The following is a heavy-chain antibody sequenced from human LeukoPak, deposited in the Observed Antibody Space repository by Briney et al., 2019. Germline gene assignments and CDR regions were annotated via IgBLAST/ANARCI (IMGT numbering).Heavy chain of an antibody. J-gene: IGHJ6*03. CDR2: ISGNGYYT. V-gene: IGHV3-23*01. CDR3: AKLPQGGGDHYYIEV. CDR1: GFTFSTYG. Sequence: GGSLRLSCAASGFTFSTYGMSWVRQAPGKGLEWVSAISGNGYYTYYADSVKGRFTISRDNSKNTLFLQMNSLRAEDTAIYFCAKLPQGGGDHYYIEVWGKGTTVTVSS. D-gene: IGHD2-21*02.